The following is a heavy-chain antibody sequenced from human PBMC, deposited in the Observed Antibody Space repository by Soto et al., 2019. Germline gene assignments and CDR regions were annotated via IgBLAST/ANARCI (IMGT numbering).Heavy chain of an antibody. CDR3: ARGPPQITIFGVVISVRGCPTYYYYGMDV. J-gene: IGHJ6*02. CDR1: GGTFSSYA. Sequence: SVKVSCKASGGTFSSYAISWVRQAPGQGLEWMGGMIPNFGKANYAQKFQGRVTITADESTSTAYMELSSLRSEDTAVYYCARGPPQITIFGVVISVRGCPTYYYYGMDVWGQGTTVTVSS. CDR2: MIPNFGKA. D-gene: IGHD3-3*01. V-gene: IGHV1-69*13.